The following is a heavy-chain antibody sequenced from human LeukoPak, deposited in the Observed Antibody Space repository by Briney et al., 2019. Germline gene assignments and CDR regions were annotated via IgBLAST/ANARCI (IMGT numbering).Heavy chain of an antibody. CDR1: GGTFSSYT. CDR3: ARDRITMVRGVMEPGYYFDY. J-gene: IGHJ4*02. D-gene: IGHD3-10*01. CDR2: IIPIFGTA. V-gene: IGHV1-69*05. Sequence: ASVKVSCKASGGTFSSYTISWVRQAPGQGLEWMGGIIPIFGTANYAQKFQGRVTITTDESTSTAYMELSSLRSEDTAVYYCARDRITMVRGVMEPGYYFDYWGQGTLVTVSS.